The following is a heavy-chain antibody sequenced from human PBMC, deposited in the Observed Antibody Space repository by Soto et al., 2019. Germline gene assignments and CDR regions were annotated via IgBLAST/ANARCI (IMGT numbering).Heavy chain of an antibody. D-gene: IGHD3-16*01. J-gene: IGHJ4*02. CDR2: MSYDGSNK. CDR3: ARDGGDY. CDR1: GFTFSSYA. Sequence: QVQLVESGGGVVQPGRSLRLSCAASGFTFSSYAMHWVRRAPGKGLEWMAVMSYDGSNKYYADSVKGRFTISRDNSKNTLYMQMNSLGPEDTALYYCARDGGDYWGQGTLVIVSS. V-gene: IGHV3-30-3*01.